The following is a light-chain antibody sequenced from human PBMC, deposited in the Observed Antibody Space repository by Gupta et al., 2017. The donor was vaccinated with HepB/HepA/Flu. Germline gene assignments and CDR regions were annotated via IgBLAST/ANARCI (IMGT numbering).Light chain of an antibody. Sequence: EIVLTQSPGTLSLSPGERATLSCRASQSVNSDYLVWYQQKPGQAPRLLIYGASTRDTGIPDRFSGGGYGKDLALTISRREQEDFARYYCQQYEVQSLYTFGQGTKLEIK. CDR2: GAS. V-gene: IGKV3-20*01. J-gene: IGKJ2*01. CDR3: QQYEVQSLYT. CDR1: QSVNSDY.